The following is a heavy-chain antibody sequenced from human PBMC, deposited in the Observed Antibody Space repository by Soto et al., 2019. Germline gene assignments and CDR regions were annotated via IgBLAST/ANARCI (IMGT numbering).Heavy chain of an antibody. J-gene: IGHJ4*02. CDR3: ARGKEWEQPSNHYCFAY. CDR1: GRTFLISA. D-gene: IGHD1-26*01. CDR2: IIPILGTI. V-gene: IGHV1-69*06. Sequence: QVQLVQSGAEVKTPGSSVRVSCKTAGRTFLISAIAWVRQAPGQGLEWMGGIIPILGTIHIAQNFQGRVNFTADRSTSTAYMDLSSVRSEDTATYFCARGKEWEQPSNHYCFAYWGQGSQVIVSS.